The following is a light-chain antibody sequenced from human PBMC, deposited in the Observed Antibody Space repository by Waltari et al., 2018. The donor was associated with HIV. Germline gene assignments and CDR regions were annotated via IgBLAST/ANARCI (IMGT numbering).Light chain of an antibody. CDR2: DAS. V-gene: IGKV3-15*01. Sequence: DIVMTQSPATLSVSLGERATLTCRASQNVRSNLAWYQQKPGQAPRLLIYDASSLPTGIPSRFSGSGSGTDFTLTISSLQSEDFAVYYCQQCNSWPRTFGQGTKVEIK. J-gene: IGKJ1*01. CDR3: QQCNSWPRT. CDR1: QNVRSN.